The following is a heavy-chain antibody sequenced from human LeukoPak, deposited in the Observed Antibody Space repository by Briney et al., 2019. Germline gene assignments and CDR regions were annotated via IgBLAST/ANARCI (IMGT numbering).Heavy chain of an antibody. CDR2: IGRSDNIM. J-gene: IGHJ3*02. D-gene: IGHD1-7*01. CDR1: GFTFSDYY. V-gene: IGHV3-11*04. Sequence: PGGFLRLSCAASGFTFSDYYMSWIRQAPGKGLEWVSYIGRSDNIMYYADSVKGRFTISRDNAKNSLYLQMNSLRAEDTAVYYCARRFGLELGDDVFDIWGQGTKVTVSS. CDR3: ARRFGLELGDDVFDI.